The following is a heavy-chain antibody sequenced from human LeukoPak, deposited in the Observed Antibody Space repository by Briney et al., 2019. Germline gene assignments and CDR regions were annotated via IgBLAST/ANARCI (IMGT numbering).Heavy chain of an antibody. V-gene: IGHV3-74*01. J-gene: IGHJ4*02. Sequence: PGGSLRLSCAASGFTFSSYWMHWVRQAPGKGLVWVSRINGDGSSTTYVDSVMGRFTISGDNAKNTLYLQMNSVRAEDTAVYYCARGNIAAAGIHYWGQGTLVIVSS. CDR1: GFTFSSYW. CDR3: ARGNIAAAGIHY. CDR2: INGDGSST. D-gene: IGHD6-13*01.